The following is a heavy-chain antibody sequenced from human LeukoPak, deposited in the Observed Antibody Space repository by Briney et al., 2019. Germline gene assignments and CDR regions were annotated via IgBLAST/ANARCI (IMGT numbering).Heavy chain of an antibody. V-gene: IGHV3-53*01. CDR3: ARGNHCSSTSCIS. Sequence: GGSLRLSCAVSGFTVSSNYMSWVRQAPGKGLEWVSVLYSGGNTYYADSVKGRFTISRDNSKNTLYLQMNSLRAEDTAVYYCARGNHCSSTSCISWGQGTLVTVS. CDR1: GFTVSSNY. D-gene: IGHD2-2*01. J-gene: IGHJ5*02. CDR2: LYSGGNT.